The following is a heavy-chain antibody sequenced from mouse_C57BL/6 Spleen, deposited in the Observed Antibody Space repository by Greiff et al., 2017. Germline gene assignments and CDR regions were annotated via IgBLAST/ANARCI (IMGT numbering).Heavy chain of an antibody. Sequence: VQLQESGAELVRPGTSVKVSCKASGYAFTNYLIEWVKQRPGQGLEWIGVINPGSGGTNYNEKFKGKATLTADKSSSTAYMQLSSLTSEDSAVYFCARSHSAAYWGQGTLVTVSA. CDR1: GYAFTNYL. J-gene: IGHJ3*01. V-gene: IGHV1-54*01. CDR3: ARSHSAAY. CDR2: INPGSGGT.